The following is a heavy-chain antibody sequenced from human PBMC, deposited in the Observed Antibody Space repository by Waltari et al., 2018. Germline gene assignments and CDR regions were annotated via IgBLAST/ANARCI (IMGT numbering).Heavy chain of an antibody. CDR3: VRLAQRTYRSPVPGRHYYYGMDV. V-gene: IGHV3-74*03. CDR1: GFRFSNYW. J-gene: IGHJ6*02. CDR2: MSNDESSI. Sequence: EEQLLESGGGLVQPGDSLRLSCAASGFRFSNYWMNWVRQAPGKGLVWLESMSNDESSITYADSVKGRFTISRDNAKNTLYLQMKRLRAEDTAVYYCVRLAQRTYRSPVPGRHYYYGMDVWGQGTTVTVSS. D-gene: IGHD3-10*01.